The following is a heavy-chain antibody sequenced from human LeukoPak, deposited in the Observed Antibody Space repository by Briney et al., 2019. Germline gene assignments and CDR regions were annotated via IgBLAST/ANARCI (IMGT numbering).Heavy chain of an antibody. J-gene: IGHJ5*02. D-gene: IGHD3-10*01. V-gene: IGHV4-4*07. CDR1: GGSISSYY. CDR2: ISTIVST. CDR3: ARDVMVRGVMGHGINWFDP. Sequence: SQTLSLTRTVSGGSISSYYWSSIRQPAGKGLEWIGRISTIVSTNYNTSLTSRATLSVDTSKNQFSLKLSSVTAADTALYYTARDVMVRGVMGHGINWFDPWGQGTLVTVSS.